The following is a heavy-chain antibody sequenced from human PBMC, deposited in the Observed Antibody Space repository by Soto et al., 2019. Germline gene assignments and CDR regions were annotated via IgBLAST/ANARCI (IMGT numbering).Heavy chain of an antibody. CDR3: ARQPSKYCSSTSCYSWFDP. V-gene: IGHV4-39*01. D-gene: IGHD2-2*01. CDR2: IYYSGRT. Sequence: QLQLQESGPGLVKPSETLSLTCTVSGGSISSSSYYWGWIRQPPGKGLEWIGSIYYSGRTYYNPSLKRRVTISVDTSKNQFSLKLSSVTAADTAVYYCARQPSKYCSSTSCYSWFDPWGQGTLVTVSS. CDR1: GGSISSSSYY. J-gene: IGHJ5*02.